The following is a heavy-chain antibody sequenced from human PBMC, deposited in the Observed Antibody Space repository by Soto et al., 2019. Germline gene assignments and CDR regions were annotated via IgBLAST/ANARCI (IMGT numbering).Heavy chain of an antibody. J-gene: IGHJ2*01. CDR3: AKDGPGYSSGYYSWYFDL. D-gene: IGHD3-22*01. CDR2: ISGSGGST. Sequence: EVQLLESGGGLVQPGGSLRLSCAASGFNFSSYAMSWVRQAPGKGLEWVSAISGSGGSTYYADSVKGLFTISRDNSKNTLYLQMNSLRAEDTAVYYCAKDGPGYSSGYYSWYFDLWGRGTLVTVSS. CDR1: GFNFSSYA. V-gene: IGHV3-23*01.